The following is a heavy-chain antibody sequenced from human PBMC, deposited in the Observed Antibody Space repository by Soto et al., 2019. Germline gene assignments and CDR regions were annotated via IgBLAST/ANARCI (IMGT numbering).Heavy chain of an antibody. CDR1: GYTFTGYY. CDR3: EAGSDAVDSSSLDY. J-gene: IGHJ4*02. Sequence: QVQLVQSGAEVKKPGASVKVACKASGYTFTGYYMHWMRQATGQVLEWMGWINPNSGGTNYAQTFQVCVTMNRHTAISTAYTDFSTRRSDDTTVYCCEAGSDAVDSSSLDYWGQGTVVTVSS. D-gene: IGHD3-10*01. V-gene: IGHV1-2*04. CDR2: INPNSGGT.